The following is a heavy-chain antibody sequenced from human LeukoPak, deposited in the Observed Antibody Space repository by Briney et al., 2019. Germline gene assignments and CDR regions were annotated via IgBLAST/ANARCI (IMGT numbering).Heavy chain of an antibody. CDR3: ARSIFLEWLYSFDY. V-gene: IGHV1-18*01. D-gene: IGHD3-3*01. Sequence: GASVKVSCKASGYTFTSYGISWVRQAPGQGLEWMGWISAYNGNTNYVQKLQGRVTMTTDTSTSTANMELRSLRSDDTAVYYCARSIFLEWLYSFDYWGQGTLVTVSS. J-gene: IGHJ4*02. CDR1: GYTFTSYG. CDR2: ISAYNGNT.